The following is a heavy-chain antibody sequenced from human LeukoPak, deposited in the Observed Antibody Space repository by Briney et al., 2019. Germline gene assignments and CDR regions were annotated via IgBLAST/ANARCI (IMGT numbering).Heavy chain of an antibody. CDR2: VDPADGET. CDR3: AVLDCGDFFRDVDL. J-gene: IGHJ2*01. CDR1: GYTVTDHY. Sequence: ATVRISCKASGYTVTDHYIHWVQQAPGKGLEWMGRVDPADGETMYTEKFQGRVSIVADTSTATVYLEVRGLTSADTAVYYCAVLDCGDFFRDVDLWGRGTLVTVSS. V-gene: IGHV1-69-2*01. D-gene: IGHD4-17*01.